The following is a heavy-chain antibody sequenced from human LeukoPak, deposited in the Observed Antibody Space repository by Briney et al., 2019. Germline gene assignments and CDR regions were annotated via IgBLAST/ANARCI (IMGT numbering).Heavy chain of an antibody. Sequence: GGSLRLSCAASGFTVSNNYISWVRQAPGKGLEWVSLIYTSGSTYYADSVKGRFTISRDNAKNSLYLQMNSLRAEDTAVYYCARGDDLVVPAANFDYWGQGTLVTVSS. CDR1: GFTVSNNY. V-gene: IGHV3-53*01. D-gene: IGHD2-2*01. J-gene: IGHJ4*02. CDR2: IYTSGST. CDR3: ARGDDLVVPAANFDY.